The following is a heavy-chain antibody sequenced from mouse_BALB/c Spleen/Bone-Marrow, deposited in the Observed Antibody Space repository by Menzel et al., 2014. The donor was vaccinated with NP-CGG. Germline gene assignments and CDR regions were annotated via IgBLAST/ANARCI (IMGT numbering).Heavy chain of an antibody. CDR1: GFTFSDYY. D-gene: IGHD2-14*01. CDR3: TRHDYRYDAWFAY. V-gene: IGHV5-12*01. Sequence: DVMLVESGGGLVQPGGSLKLSCAPSGFTFSDYYMYWVRQTPEKRLEWVASISNGGGNTYYPDTLKGRFTISRDNAKNTLYLQMSRLKSEDTAIYYCTRHDYRYDAWFAYWGQGTLVTVSA. CDR2: ISNGGGNT. J-gene: IGHJ3*01.